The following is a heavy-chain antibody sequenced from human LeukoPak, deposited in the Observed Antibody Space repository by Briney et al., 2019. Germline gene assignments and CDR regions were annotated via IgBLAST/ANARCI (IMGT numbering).Heavy chain of an antibody. V-gene: IGHV3-20*04. J-gene: IGHJ4*02. CDR1: GFTYEDYG. CDR2: INWNGGST. CDR3: VRDYCGGDCYPFDY. D-gene: IGHD2-21*02. Sequence: GGSLRLSCVASGFTYEDYGMSWVRHAPGKGLEWVSGINWNGGSTGYADSVKGRFTISRDNAKKSLYLKMNSLRGEDTALYYCVRDYCGGDCYPFDYWGQGTLVTVSS.